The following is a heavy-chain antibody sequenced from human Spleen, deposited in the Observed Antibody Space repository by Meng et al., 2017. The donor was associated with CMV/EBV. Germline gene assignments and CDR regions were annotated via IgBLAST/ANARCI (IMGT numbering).Heavy chain of an antibody. Sequence: SVKVSCKASGDTFSDYAISWVRQAPGQGLEWIGQIIPILDLANSAQKFQGRVTITADKSTSTAYMELTSLRSEDTAVYYCASTTLAATDAFDIWGQGTMVTVSS. J-gene: IGHJ3*02. V-gene: IGHV1-69*10. CDR3: ASTTLAATDAFDI. D-gene: IGHD2-15*01. CDR1: GDTFSDYA. CDR2: IIPILDLA.